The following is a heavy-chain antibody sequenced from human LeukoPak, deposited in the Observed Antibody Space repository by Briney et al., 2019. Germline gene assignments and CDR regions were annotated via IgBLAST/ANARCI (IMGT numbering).Heavy chain of an antibody. CDR2: IYYSGST. Sequence: SETLPLTCTVSGGSISSSGYYWGWIRQPPGKGLEWIGSIYYSGSTYYNPSLKSRLTISVDTSKNEFSLKLSSVTAADTAVYYCAREGGPYRPLDYSGQGTLVTVAS. J-gene: IGHJ4*02. V-gene: IGHV4-39*02. CDR1: GGSISSSGYY. CDR3: AREGGPYRPLDY.